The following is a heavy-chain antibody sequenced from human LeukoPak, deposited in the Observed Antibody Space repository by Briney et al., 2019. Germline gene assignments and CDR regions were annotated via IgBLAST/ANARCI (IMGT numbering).Heavy chain of an antibody. CDR3: AKDYCRGGNCPLPFFDS. Sequence: GGSLRLSCAVSGSTLTEHAWSWVRQAPGEGLEWVSGIIDVGGTYYADSVKGRFTISRDSSKNTLYLQMNSLRAEDAATYYCAKDYCRGGNCPLPFFDSWGQGTLVTVSS. D-gene: IGHD2-15*01. CDR2: IIDVGGT. CDR1: GSTLTEHA. J-gene: IGHJ4*02. V-gene: IGHV3-23*01.